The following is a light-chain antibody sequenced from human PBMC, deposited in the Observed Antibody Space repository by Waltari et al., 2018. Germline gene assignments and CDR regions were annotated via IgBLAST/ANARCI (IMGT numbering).Light chain of an antibody. CDR3: QSYESSLSHSV. J-gene: IGLJ1*01. CDR2: ANN. Sequence: QSVLTQPPSVSGAPGQRVTISCTGSNSNIGAGYDVHWYQQLPTKAPKLLIFANNTRPSGVPDRFSGSRSGPSASLAITGLQAEDEADYYCQSYESSLSHSVFGTGTKVSVL. V-gene: IGLV1-40*01. CDR1: NSNIGAGYD.